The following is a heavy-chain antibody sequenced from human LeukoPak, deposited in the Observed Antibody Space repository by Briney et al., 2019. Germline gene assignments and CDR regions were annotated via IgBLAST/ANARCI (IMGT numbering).Heavy chain of an antibody. V-gene: IGHV3-21*01. CDR3: ARPTVEMATTDALDI. CDR1: GFTFSSYS. J-gene: IGHJ3*02. CDR2: ISSSSSYI. Sequence: GGSLRLSCAASGFTFSSYSMNWVRQAPGRGLEWVSSISSSSSYIYYADSVKGRFIISRDNATNSLYLQMNSLRAEDTAVYYCARPTVEMATTDALDIWGQGTMVTVSS. D-gene: IGHD5-24*01.